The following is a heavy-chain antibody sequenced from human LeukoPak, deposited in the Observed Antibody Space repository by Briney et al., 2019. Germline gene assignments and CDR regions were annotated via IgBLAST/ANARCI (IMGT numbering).Heavy chain of an antibody. CDR3: EKGLYGDYVGNFDY. V-gene: IGHV3-23*01. D-gene: IGHD4-17*01. CDR1: GFTFSSYA. Sequence: PGGSLRLSCAASGFTFSSYAMTWVRQAPGKGLEWVSAISASGGNTYYADSVKGRFTISRDNSKNTLFLQMNSLRAEDTAVYYCEKGLYGDYVGNFDYWGQGTLVTVSS. CDR2: ISASGGNT. J-gene: IGHJ4*02.